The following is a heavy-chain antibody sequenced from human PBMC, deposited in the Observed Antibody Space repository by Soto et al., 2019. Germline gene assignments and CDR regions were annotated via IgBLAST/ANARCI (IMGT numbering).Heavy chain of an antibody. D-gene: IGHD3-22*01. V-gene: IGHV5-51*01. CDR3: ARRDSRGYYENWHFDL. CDR2: IYPGDSDT. CDR1: GYTFSNYW. Sequence: EVQLVQSGAEVKKPGESLKISCKGSGYTFSNYWIGWVRQMPGKGLEWMGIIYPGDSDTRYSPSFQGQVTISADKSISTAYLGWSSLKASDSAMYYCARRDSRGYYENWHFDLWGRGTLVTVSS. J-gene: IGHJ2*01.